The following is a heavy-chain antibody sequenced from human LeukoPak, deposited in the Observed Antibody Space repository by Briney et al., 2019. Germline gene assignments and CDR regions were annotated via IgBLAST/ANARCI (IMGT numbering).Heavy chain of an antibody. D-gene: IGHD2-8*01. V-gene: IGHV1-69*02. J-gene: IGHJ4*02. Sequence: SVKVSCKASGGTFNYYTINWVRQAPGQGLEWMGRIVPMFGIPDYAQKFQGRVTLTADKSTSTAYMELSSLSSEDMAMYNSSIMGGSTTRAVDYWGQGTLVTVSS. CDR2: IVPMFGIP. CDR3: SIMGGSTTRAVDY. CDR1: GGTFNYYT.